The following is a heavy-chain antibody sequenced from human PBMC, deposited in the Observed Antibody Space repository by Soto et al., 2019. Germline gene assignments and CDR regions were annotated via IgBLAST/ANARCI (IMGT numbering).Heavy chain of an antibody. D-gene: IGHD3-22*01. Sequence: GVLRLSCAASGFTFSDYYMSWIRQAPGKGLEWVSYISSSSSYTNYADSVKGRFTISRDNAKNSLYLQMNSLRAEDTAVYYCARELTYYYDSSGIPDYWGQGTLVTVSS. CDR1: GFTFSDYY. CDR3: ARELTYYYDSSGIPDY. J-gene: IGHJ4*02. CDR2: ISSSSSYT. V-gene: IGHV3-11*05.